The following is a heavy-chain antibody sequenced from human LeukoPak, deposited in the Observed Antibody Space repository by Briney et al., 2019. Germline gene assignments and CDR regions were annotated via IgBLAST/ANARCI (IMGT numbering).Heavy chain of an antibody. V-gene: IGHV3-53*01. J-gene: IGHJ4*02. CDR1: GFTVSNNY. CDR2: IYSGGST. CDR3: ARRDDHNGRDY. Sequence: GGSLRLSCVVSGFTVSNNYMSWVRQAPRKRLEWVSLIYSGGSTYYADSVKGRFTISRDNSKNTVYLQMNSLKAEDTAMYYCARRDDHNGRDYWGQGTLVTVSS. D-gene: IGHD5-24*01.